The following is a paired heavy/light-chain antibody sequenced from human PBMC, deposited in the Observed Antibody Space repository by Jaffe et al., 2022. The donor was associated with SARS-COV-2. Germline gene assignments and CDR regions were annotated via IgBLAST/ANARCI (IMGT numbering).Light chain of an antibody. Sequence: EVVMTQSPATLSVSPGERATLSCRASQSVSNNLAWYQQKPGQAPRLLIYAASTRATGIPARFSGSGSGTEFTLTISSLQSEDFAVYYCQHYNNWPRTFGQGTKLEI. V-gene: IGKV3-15*01. CDR1: QSVSNN. J-gene: IGKJ2*02. CDR2: AAS. CDR3: QHYNNWPRT.
Heavy chain of an antibody. Sequence: QVQLVQSGVEVREPGASVKVSCEASGYTFTSYGINWVRQAPGQGLEWMGWISAYSGNTNYAQKVQGRVTMTTDTSTSTAYMELRSLRSDDTAFYYCAREGPGGRPFDYWGQGTLVTVSS. V-gene: IGHV1-18*01. CDR1: GYTFTSYG. J-gene: IGHJ4*02. D-gene: IGHD1-1*01. CDR2: ISAYSGNT. CDR3: AREGPGGRPFDY.